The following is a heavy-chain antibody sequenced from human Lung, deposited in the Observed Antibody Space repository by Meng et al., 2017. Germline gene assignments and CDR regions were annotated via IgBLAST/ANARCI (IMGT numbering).Heavy chain of an antibody. Sequence: EVQLVESGGGLVKPGGSLRLSCADSEFTFSDYSMNWVRQAPGKGLEWVSFISNTGKYIYYADSVKGRFTISRDNAKNSLYLQINSLRAEDTAVYYCARGSYQPLLLSALDYWGQGTLVTVSS. CDR2: ISNTGKYI. J-gene: IGHJ4*02. V-gene: IGHV3-21*01. CDR3: ARGSYQPLLLSALDY. CDR1: EFTFSDYS. D-gene: IGHD2-15*01.